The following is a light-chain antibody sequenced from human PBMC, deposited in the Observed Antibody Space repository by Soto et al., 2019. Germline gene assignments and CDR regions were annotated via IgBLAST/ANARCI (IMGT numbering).Light chain of an antibody. J-gene: IGKJ1*01. CDR1: PSVVFSSSNKNY. CDR3: YQYEQTPPWT. Sequence: IVMSLSPDSLAVSLGYRLRVHCKTSPSVVFSSSNKNYLARYQQNPGQALRLLIFWASTWESGIPDRFSRSESGTDFTLTISSLQAEDVAVYFCYQYEQTPPWTFGRVSKV. CDR2: WAS. V-gene: IGKV4-1*01.